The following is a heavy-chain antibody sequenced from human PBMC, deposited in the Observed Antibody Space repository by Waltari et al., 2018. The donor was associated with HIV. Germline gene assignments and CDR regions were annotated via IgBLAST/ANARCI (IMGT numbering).Heavy chain of an antibody. J-gene: IGHJ4*02. CDR1: GFTFSSYW. CDR2: IKQDGSEK. Sequence: EVQLVESGGGLVQPGGSLRLSCAASGFTFSSYWMSWVRQAPGKGLEWVANIKQDGSEKYYVDSVKGRFTISRDNAKNSLYLQMNSLRAEDTAVYYCARLYDSSGRIPYYFDYWGQGTLVTVSS. D-gene: IGHD3-22*01. CDR3: ARLYDSSGRIPYYFDY. V-gene: IGHV3-7*01.